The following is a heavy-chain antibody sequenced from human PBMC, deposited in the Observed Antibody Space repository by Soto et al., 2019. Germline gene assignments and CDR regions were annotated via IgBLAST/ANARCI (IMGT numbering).Heavy chain of an antibody. Sequence: QVQLVESGGGVVQPGRSLRLSCAASGFTFSSYGMHWVRQAPGKGLEWVAVISYDGSNKYYADSVKGRFTISRDNSKNTLYLQMNSLRAEDTAVYYCAKDRSIFRVVIGDFDYWGQGTLVTVSS. CDR3: AKDRSIFRVVIGDFDY. V-gene: IGHV3-30*18. J-gene: IGHJ4*02. CDR1: GFTFSSYG. D-gene: IGHD3-3*01. CDR2: ISYDGSNK.